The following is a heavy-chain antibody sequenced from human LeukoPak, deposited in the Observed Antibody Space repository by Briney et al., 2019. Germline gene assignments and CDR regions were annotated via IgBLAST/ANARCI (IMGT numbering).Heavy chain of an antibody. CDR2: ISYDGSNK. CDR1: GFTFSSYA. J-gene: IGHJ5*02. Sequence: GGSLRLSCAASGFTFSSYAMHWVRQAPGKGLEWVAVISYDGSNKYYADSVKGRFTISRNNSKNTLYLQMNSLRAEDTAVYYCARESGLAAAGFDPWGQGTLVTVSS. D-gene: IGHD6-13*01. V-gene: IGHV3-30-3*01. CDR3: ARESGLAAAGFDP.